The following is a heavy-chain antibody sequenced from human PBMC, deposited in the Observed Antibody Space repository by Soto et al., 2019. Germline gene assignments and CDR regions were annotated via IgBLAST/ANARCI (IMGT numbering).Heavy chain of an antibody. CDR3: AREPYSSGYYSIYCFGMDV. CDR2: MNPIFGTP. J-gene: IGHJ6*02. CDR1: GGTFSNYA. Sequence: QVQLVQSGAEVKKPGSSVKVSCKASGGTFSNYAFSWVRQAPGQGLEWMGGMNPIFGTPNYAQKFRGRATITADESSCTAYKALRSLRSEVTAVYYCAREPYSSGYYSIYCFGMDVCGQGTTVTVSS. D-gene: IGHD6-19*01. V-gene: IGHV1-69*01.